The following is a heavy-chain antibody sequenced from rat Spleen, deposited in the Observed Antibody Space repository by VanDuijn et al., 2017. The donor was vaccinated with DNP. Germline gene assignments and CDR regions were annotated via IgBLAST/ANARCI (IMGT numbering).Heavy chain of an antibody. D-gene: IGHD5-1*01. CDR2: ITSGSGTT. Sequence: EVQLVESGGDLVQPGRSLKLSCVASGFTFSYYWMAWIRQVPGKGLEWIASITSGSGTTSYPDSVKGRFTISRDNGKSILYLQMNSLRSEDMATYYCARGAGSPYWSFDFWGPGTVVTVSS. CDR3: ARGAGSPYWSFDF. V-gene: IGHV5-31*01. CDR1: GFTFSYYW. J-gene: IGHJ1*01.